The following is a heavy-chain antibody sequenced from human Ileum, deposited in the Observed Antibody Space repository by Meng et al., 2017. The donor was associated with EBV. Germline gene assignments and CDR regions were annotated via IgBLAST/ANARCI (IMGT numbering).Heavy chain of an antibody. D-gene: IGHD2-15*01. CDR1: GGSISSYY. CDR3: ARGGWSLDY. V-gene: IGHV4-59*08. CDR2: IYYSGST. J-gene: IGHJ4*02. Sequence: QVQLQESCPGLVKPSKPLSLTGTVSGGSISSYYWSWIRQPPGKGLEWIGYIYYSGSTNYNPSLKSRVTISVDTSKNQFSLNLSSVTAADTAVYYCARGGWSLDYWGQGTLVTVSS.